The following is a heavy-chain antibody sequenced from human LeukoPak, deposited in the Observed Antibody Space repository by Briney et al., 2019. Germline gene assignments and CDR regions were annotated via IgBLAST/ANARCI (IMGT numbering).Heavy chain of an antibody. J-gene: IGHJ4*02. D-gene: IGHD6-13*01. Sequence: GGSLRLSCAASGFTFSSYGMHWVRQAPGKGLEWVAVIWYDGSNKYCADSVKGRFTISRDNSKNTLYLQMNSLRAEDTAVYYCARVGSSSWYGDYWGQGTLVTVSS. V-gene: IGHV3-33*01. CDR2: IWYDGSNK. CDR1: GFTFSSYG. CDR3: ARVGSSSWYGDY.